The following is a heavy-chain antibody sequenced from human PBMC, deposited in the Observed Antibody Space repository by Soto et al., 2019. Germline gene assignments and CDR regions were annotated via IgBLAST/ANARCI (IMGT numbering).Heavy chain of an antibody. CDR2: IYYSGST. D-gene: IGHD3-10*01. V-gene: IGHV4-59*12. CDR3: SRRGLLWFGESNPFDY. CDR1: GGSINSYY. J-gene: IGHJ4*02. Sequence: SETLSLTCTVSGGSINSYYWSWILQPPRKGLEWIGYIYYSGSTNYNPSLKSRVTISVDTSKNQFSLKLSSVTAADTAVYYCSRRGLLWFGESNPFDYWGQGTLVTVSS.